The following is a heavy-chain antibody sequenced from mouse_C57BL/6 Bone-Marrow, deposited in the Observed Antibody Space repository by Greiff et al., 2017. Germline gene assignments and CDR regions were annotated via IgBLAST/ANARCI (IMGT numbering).Heavy chain of an antibody. CDR1: GFTFSDYG. Sequence: EVKLVESGGGLVQPGGSLKLSCAASGFTFSDYGMAWVRQAPRKGPEWVAFISNLAYSIYYADTVTGRFTISRENGKNTLYLEMSSLRSEDTAMYYCARRRWYFDVWGTGTTVTVSS. CDR2: ISNLAYSI. V-gene: IGHV5-15*01. J-gene: IGHJ1*03. CDR3: ARRRWYFDV.